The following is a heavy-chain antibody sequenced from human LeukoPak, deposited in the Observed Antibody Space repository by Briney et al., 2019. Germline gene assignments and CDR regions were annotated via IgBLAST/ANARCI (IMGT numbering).Heavy chain of an antibody. J-gene: IGHJ3*02. D-gene: IGHD1-26*01. CDR3: TTENPYSGSYHAFDI. V-gene: IGHV3-15*01. CDR2: IKSKTDGGTT. Sequence: GGSLRLSCAASGFTCSDYYMSWVRQAPGKGLGWVGRIKSKTDGGTTDYAAPVKGSFTISRDDSKNTLYLQMNSLKIEDTAVYYCTTENPYSGSYHAFDIWGQGTMVTVSS. CDR1: GFTCSDYY.